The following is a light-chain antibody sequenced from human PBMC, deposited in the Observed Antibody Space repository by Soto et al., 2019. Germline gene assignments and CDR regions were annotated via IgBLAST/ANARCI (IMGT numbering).Light chain of an antibody. CDR3: QQYGSSPYT. Sequence: EVVLAQSPGTLSLSPGERATLSCRAGQSVSSRFLAWYQHKRGQAPRLRIYGASRRATGIPDRFSGTGSGTDFTLTISRLEPEDFAVYYCQQYGSSPYTFGLGTKLEIK. CDR1: QSVSSRF. J-gene: IGKJ2*01. CDR2: GAS. V-gene: IGKV3-20*01.